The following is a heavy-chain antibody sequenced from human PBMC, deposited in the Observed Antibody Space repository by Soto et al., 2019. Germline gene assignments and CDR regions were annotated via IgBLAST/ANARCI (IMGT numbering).Heavy chain of an antibody. D-gene: IGHD1-1*01. CDR3: AGGGKTGTGAEDWFDP. J-gene: IGHJ5*02. CDR1: GGSISSSSYY. Sequence: QLQLQESGPGLVKPSETLSLTCTVSGGSISSSSYYWGWIRQPPGKGLEWIGSIYYSGSTYYNPSLKRRVTISVDTSKNQFSLKLSSVTAADTAVYYCAGGGKTGTGAEDWFDPWGQGTLVTVSS. V-gene: IGHV4-39*01. CDR2: IYYSGST.